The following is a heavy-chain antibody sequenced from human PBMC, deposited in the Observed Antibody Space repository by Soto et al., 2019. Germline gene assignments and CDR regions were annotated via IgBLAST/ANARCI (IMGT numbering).Heavy chain of an antibody. CDR1: AYTFTSYG. D-gene: IGHD3-3*01. V-gene: IGHV1-18*01. J-gene: IGHJ6*02. Sequence: QVQLVQSGAEGKKPGASVKVSCKASAYTFTSYGMSWVRQAPGQGLEWMVWISAYNGNTNYPQKLQGRVTMTTHTSTSTAYMELRSLRSDDTAVYYCARYADTIFGVVTTYYNGMDVWGQGTTVTVSS. CDR3: ARYADTIFGVVTTYYNGMDV. CDR2: ISAYNGNT.